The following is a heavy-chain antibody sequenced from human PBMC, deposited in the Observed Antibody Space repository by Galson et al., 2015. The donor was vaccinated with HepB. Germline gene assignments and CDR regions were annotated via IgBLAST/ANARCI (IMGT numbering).Heavy chain of an antibody. CDR1: GYTFTSYD. V-gene: IGHV1-8*01. Sequence: SVKVSCKASGYTFTSYDINWVRQATGQGLEWMGWMNPNSGNTGYAQKFQGRVTMTRNTSISTAYMELSSLRSEDTAVYYCAREGSGYSSGPNWFDPWGQGTQVSVSS. CDR2: MNPNSGNT. D-gene: IGHD5-18*01. CDR3: AREGSGYSSGPNWFDP. J-gene: IGHJ5*02.